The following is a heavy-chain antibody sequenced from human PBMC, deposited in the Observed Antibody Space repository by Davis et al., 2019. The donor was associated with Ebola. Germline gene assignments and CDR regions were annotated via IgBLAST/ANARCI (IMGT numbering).Heavy chain of an antibody. J-gene: IGHJ6*03. D-gene: IGHD6-6*01. Sequence: PSETLSLTCAVYGGSFSGYYWSWIRQPPGKGLEWIGEINHSGSTNYNPSLKSRVTISVDTSKNQFSLKLSSVTAADTDVYYCARDGGSSSYYYYYMDVWGKGTTVTVSS. CDR2: INHSGST. V-gene: IGHV4-34*01. CDR3: ARDGGSSSYYYYYMDV. CDR1: GGSFSGYY.